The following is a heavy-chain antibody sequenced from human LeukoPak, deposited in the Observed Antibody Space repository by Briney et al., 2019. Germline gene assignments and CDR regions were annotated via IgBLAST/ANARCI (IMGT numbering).Heavy chain of an antibody. V-gene: IGHV5-51*01. J-gene: IGHJ4*02. CDR3: ARQGLGYGVRAAYYFDY. CDR2: IYPGDSDT. CDR1: GYRFTSYW. Sequence: GESLKISCKGSGYRFTSYWIGWVRPMPGKGLEWMGIIYPGDSDTRYSPSFQGQVTISADKSISTAYLQWSSLKASDTAMYYCARQGLGYGVRAAYYFDYWGQGTLVTVSS. D-gene: IGHD4-17*01.